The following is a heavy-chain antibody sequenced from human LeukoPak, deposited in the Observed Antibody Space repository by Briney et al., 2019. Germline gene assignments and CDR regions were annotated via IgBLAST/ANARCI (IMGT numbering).Heavy chain of an antibody. CDR3: ASILLWFGEPDFDY. V-gene: IGHV4-4*07. D-gene: IGHD3-10*01. J-gene: IGHJ4*02. CDR2: IYTSGST. Sequence: PSETLSLTCTVSGGSISSYYWSWIRQPAGKGLEWIGRIYTSGSTNYNPSLKSRVTMSVDTSKNQFSLKLSSVTAADTAVYYCASILLWFGEPDFDYWGQGTLVTVSS. CDR1: GGSISSYY.